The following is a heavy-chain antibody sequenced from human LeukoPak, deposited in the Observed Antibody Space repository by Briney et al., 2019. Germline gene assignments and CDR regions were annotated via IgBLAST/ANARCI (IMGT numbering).Heavy chain of an antibody. CDR3: ARAEIELLLFGESKPKWFDY. Sequence: SETLSLTCAVYGGSFSGYYWNWIRQPPGKGLEWIGEINHGGDTNYNPSLKSRVTISVDTSKNQFSLKMSSVTAAETAVYYCARAEIELLLFGESKPKWFDYWGQGTLVTVSS. V-gene: IGHV4-34*01. J-gene: IGHJ4*02. CDR2: INHGGDT. CDR1: GGSFSGYY. D-gene: IGHD3-10*01.